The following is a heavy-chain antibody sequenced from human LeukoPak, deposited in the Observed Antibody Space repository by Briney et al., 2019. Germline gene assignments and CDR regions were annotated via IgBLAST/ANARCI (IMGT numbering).Heavy chain of an antibody. Sequence: PGGSLRLSCAASGFSFSSYGMSWVRQAPGEGLEWVSGISDTGDTTYYADSVKGRFTISRDSSKNTLYLQMNSLRAEDTAVYYCAKANRLYFDWLYYFDYWGQGTLVTVSS. D-gene: IGHD3-9*01. J-gene: IGHJ4*02. CDR2: ISDTGDTT. CDR3: AKANRLYFDWLYYFDY. V-gene: IGHV3-23*01. CDR1: GFSFSSYG.